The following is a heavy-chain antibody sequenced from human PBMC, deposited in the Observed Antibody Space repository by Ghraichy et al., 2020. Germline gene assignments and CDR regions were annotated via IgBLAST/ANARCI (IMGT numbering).Heavy chain of an antibody. Sequence: GGSLRLSCAASGFTFSGSAMHWVRQASGKGLEWVGRIRSKANSYATAYAASVKGRFTISRDDSKNTAYLQMNSLKTEDMAVYYCTSAGYSYGLEHYWGQGTLVTVSS. D-gene: IGHD5-18*01. CDR2: IRSKANSYAT. CDR3: TSAGYSYGLEHY. J-gene: IGHJ4*02. CDR1: GFTFSGSA. V-gene: IGHV3-73*01.